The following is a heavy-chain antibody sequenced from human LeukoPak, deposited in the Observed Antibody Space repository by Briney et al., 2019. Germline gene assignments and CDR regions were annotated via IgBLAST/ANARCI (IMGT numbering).Heavy chain of an antibody. V-gene: IGHV4-39*01. CDR2: IYYCGTT. CDR1: GGPIISSSYN. D-gene: IGHD2-8*02. CDR3: ARLPTGFPNWFDP. Sequence: SETLSLTCTVSGGPIISSSYNWGWIRQPPGKGLEWIGTIYYCGTTYYNPSLQSRVTISVDTSKNEFSLKVNSVTAADTAVYYCARLPTGFPNWFDPWGQGTRVTVSS. J-gene: IGHJ5*02.